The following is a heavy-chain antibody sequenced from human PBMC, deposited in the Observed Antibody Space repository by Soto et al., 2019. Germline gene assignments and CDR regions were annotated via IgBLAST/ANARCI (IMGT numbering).Heavy chain of an antibody. Sequence: PSETLSLTCTVSGGSISSGGYYWSWIRQHPGKGLEWIGYIYYSGSTYYNPSLKSRVTISVDTSKNQFSLKLSSVTAADTAVYYCARSSRITMIVCNSFEVGCWFDPWGQGTLVTVSS. CDR3: ARSSRITMIVCNSFEVGCWFDP. CDR1: GGSISSGGYY. V-gene: IGHV4-31*03. D-gene: IGHD3-22*01. J-gene: IGHJ5*02. CDR2: IYYSGST.